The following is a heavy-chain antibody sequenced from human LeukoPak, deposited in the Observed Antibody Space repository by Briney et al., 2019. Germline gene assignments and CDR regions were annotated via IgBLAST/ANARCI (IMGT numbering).Heavy chain of an antibody. J-gene: IGHJ4*02. CDR2: INHSGST. CDR1: GGSFSGYY. Sequence: SETLSLTCAVYGGSFSGYYWSWIRQPPGKGLGWIGEINHSGSTNYNPSLKSRVTISVDTSKNQFSLKLSSVTAADTAVYYCATKGITFDYWGQGTLVTVSS. CDR3: ATKGITFDY. V-gene: IGHV4-34*01.